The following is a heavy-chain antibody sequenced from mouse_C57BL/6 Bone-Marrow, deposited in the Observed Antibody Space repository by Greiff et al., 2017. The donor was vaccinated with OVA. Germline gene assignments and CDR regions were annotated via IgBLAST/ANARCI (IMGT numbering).Heavy chain of an antibody. Sequence: VKLMESGAELARPGASVKLSCKASGYTFTSYGISWVKQRTGQGLEWIGEIYPRSGNTYYNEKFKGKATLTADKSSSTAYMELRSLTSEDSAVYFCARLKPHWYFDVWGTGTTVTVSS. V-gene: IGHV1-81*01. CDR2: IYPRSGNT. CDR3: ARLKPHWYFDV. J-gene: IGHJ1*03. CDR1: GYTFTSYG.